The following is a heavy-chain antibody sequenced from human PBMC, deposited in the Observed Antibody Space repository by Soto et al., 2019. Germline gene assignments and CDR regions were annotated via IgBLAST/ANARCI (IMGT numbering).Heavy chain of an antibody. V-gene: IGHV4-31*03. CDR1: GGSISSGGYY. CDR2: IYYSGST. Sequence: KQSQTLSLTCTVSGGSISSGGYYWSWIRQHPGKGLEWIGYIYYSGSTYYNPSLKSRVTISVDTSKNQFSLKLSSVTAADTAVYYCARGDTAMCSYWGQGTLVTVSS. D-gene: IGHD5-18*01. J-gene: IGHJ4*02. CDR3: ARGDTAMCSY.